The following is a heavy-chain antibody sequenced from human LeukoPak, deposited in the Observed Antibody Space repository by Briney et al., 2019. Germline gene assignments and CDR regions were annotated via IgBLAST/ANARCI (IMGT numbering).Heavy chain of an antibody. Sequence: GGSLRLSCAASGFTFSSYAMSWVRQAPGKGLEWVSAISGSGGSTYYADSVKGRFTISRDNSKNTVYLQMNSLRAEDTAVYYCAKGSSSWYSGFDYWGQGTLVTVSS. J-gene: IGHJ4*02. D-gene: IGHD6-13*01. V-gene: IGHV3-23*01. CDR1: GFTFSSYA. CDR2: ISGSGGST. CDR3: AKGSSSWYSGFDY.